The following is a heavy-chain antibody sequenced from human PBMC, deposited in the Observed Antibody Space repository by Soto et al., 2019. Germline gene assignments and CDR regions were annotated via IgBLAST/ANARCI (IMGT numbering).Heavy chain of an antibody. V-gene: IGHV4-31*03. Sequence: SETLSLTCTVSGGSISSGGYYWSWIRQHPGKGLEWIGYIYYSGSTYYNPSLKSRVTISVDTSKNQFSLKLSSVTAADTAVYYCAGGYSSSWYAPIFDYWGQGTLVTVSS. CDR1: GGSISSGGYY. CDR3: AGGYSSSWYAPIFDY. J-gene: IGHJ4*02. D-gene: IGHD6-13*01. CDR2: IYYSGST.